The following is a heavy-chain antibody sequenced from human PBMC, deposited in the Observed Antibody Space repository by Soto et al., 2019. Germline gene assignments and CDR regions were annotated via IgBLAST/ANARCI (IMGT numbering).Heavy chain of an antibody. CDR2: IKQDGNEK. J-gene: IGHJ4*02. Sequence: PGGSLRLSCAVSGFTFSDYWMSWVRQAPGKGLEWVANIKQDGNEKYYVDSVKGRFTISRDNAKNSLYLQMNSLRDEDSAVYYCVTDLNWQGHWGQGTLVTVSS. V-gene: IGHV3-7*01. CDR3: VTDLNWQGH. CDR1: GFTFSDYW.